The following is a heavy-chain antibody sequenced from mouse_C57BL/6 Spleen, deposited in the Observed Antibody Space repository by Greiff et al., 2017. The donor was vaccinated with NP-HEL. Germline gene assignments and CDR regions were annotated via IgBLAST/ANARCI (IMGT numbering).Heavy chain of an antibody. V-gene: IGHV3-6*01. Sequence: EVKLQESGPGLVKPSQSLSLTCSVTGYSITSGYYWNWIRQFPGNKLEWMGYISYDGSNNYNPSLKNRISITRDTSKNQFFLKLNSVTTEDTATYYCAREGLGSIFDYWGQGTTLTVSS. CDR1: GYSITSGYY. CDR3: AREGLGSIFDY. J-gene: IGHJ2*01. D-gene: IGHD4-1*01. CDR2: ISYDGSN.